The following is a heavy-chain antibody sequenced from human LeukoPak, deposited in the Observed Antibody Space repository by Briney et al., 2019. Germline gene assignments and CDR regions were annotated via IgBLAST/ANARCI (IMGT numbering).Heavy chain of an antibody. CDR1: GGSISSGDYY. J-gene: IGHJ4*02. D-gene: IGHD3-9*01. CDR3: ARRSDILTGFPFDY. V-gene: IGHV4-61*08. CDR2: ISYSGSA. Sequence: SETLSLTCTVSGGSISSGDYYWSWIRQPPWKGLELIGYISYSGSANYNPSLKSRVTISVDTSKNQFSLKLSSVTAADTAVYYCARRSDILTGFPFDYWGQGTLVTVSS.